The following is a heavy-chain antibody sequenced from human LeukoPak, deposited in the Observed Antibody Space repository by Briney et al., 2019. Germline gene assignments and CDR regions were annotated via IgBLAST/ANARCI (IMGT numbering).Heavy chain of an antibody. J-gene: IGHJ4*02. V-gene: IGHV3-48*04. D-gene: IGHD3-10*01. Sequence: GGSLRLSCAAPGFTFSSFSMNWVRQAPGKGLEWVSYISSSSSTIYYADSVKGRFTISRDNAKNSLYLQMNSLRAEDTAVYYCARVVRETDYWGQGTLVTVSS. CDR2: ISSSSSTI. CDR3: ARVVRETDY. CDR1: GFTFSSFS.